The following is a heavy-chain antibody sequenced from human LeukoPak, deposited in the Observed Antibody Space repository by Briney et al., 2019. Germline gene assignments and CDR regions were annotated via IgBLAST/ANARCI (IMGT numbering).Heavy chain of an antibody. D-gene: IGHD7-27*01. CDR2: ISPSGRTM. J-gene: IGHJ4*02. V-gene: IGHV3-48*03. CDR3: LKDRLGTGDY. Sequence: PGGSLRLSCAASGFTFSSYEMNWVRQAPGKGLEWISDISPSGRTMSYADSVKGRFTISRDNAKNSLYMQMNSLRAEDTAVYYCLKDRLGTGDYWGQGTLVSVSS. CDR1: GFTFSSYE.